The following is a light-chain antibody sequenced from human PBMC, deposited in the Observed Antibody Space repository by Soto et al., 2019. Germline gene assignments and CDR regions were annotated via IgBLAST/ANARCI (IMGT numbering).Light chain of an antibody. CDR2: GAS. Sequence: EIVMTQSPATLSVSPGERATLSCRASQSVSSNLAWYQQKPGQAPRLLIYGASTRATGIPARFRGSGSGTEFTLTISSLQSEDFAVYHCQQYNNWPAITFGQGTRLEIK. CDR3: QQYNNWPAIT. J-gene: IGKJ5*01. CDR1: QSVSSN. V-gene: IGKV3D-15*01.